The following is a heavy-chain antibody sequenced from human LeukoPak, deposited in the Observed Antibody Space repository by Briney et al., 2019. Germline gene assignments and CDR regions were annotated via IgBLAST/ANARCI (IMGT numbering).Heavy chain of an antibody. CDR1: GYTFTSYG. Sequence: GASVNVSCKASGYTFTSYGISCVRRAPGQGLEWMGWISAYNGNTNYAQKLQGRVTMTTDTSTTTTYMELRSLRSDDTAVYYCARDIAEQWLVRKYYFDYWGQGTLVTVSS. CDR3: ARDIAEQWLVRKYYFDY. J-gene: IGHJ4*02. CDR2: ISAYNGNT. V-gene: IGHV1-18*01. D-gene: IGHD6-19*01.